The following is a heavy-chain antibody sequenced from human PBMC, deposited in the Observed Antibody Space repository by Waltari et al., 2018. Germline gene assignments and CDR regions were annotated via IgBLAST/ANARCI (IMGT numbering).Heavy chain of an antibody. J-gene: IGHJ4*02. V-gene: IGHV4-38-2*01. CDR2: IYHSGST. CDR3: ARLTGTTVFDY. D-gene: IGHD1-7*01. CDR1: GYSISSGYY. Sequence: QVQLQQWGAGLLKPSETLSLTCAVSGYSISSGYYWGWIRQPPGKGLEWIGSIYHSGSTYYNPSLKSRVTISVDTSKNQFSLKLSSVTAADTAVYYCARLTGTTVFDYWGQGTLVTVSS.